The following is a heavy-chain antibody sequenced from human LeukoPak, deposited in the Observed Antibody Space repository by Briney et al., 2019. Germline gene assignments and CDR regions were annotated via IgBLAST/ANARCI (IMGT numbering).Heavy chain of an antibody. CDR2: IYYSGST. CDR1: GGSISSGGYY. J-gene: IGHJ4*02. Sequence: TSETLSLTCTVSGGSISSGGYYWSWIRQHPGKGLEWIGYIYYSGSTYYNPSLKSRVTISVDTSKNQFSLKLSSVTAADTAVYYCARVPDNNSSGDDYWGQGTLVTVSS. V-gene: IGHV4-31*03. CDR3: ARVPDNNSSGDDY. D-gene: IGHD6-6*01.